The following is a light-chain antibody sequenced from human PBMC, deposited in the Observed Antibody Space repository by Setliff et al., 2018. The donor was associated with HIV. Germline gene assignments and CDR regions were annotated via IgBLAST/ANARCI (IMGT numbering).Light chain of an antibody. CDR2: EVS. CDR3: TSYASSTHYV. V-gene: IGLV2-14*01. CDR1: SSDVGRYNY. J-gene: IGLJ1*01. Sequence: QSALTQPASVSGSPGQSITISCTGTSSDVGRYNYVSWYQQHPGKAPKLMIYEVSNRPSGVSNRSSGSKSGNTASLTISGLQAEDEADYYCTSYASSTHYVFGTGTKVTVL.